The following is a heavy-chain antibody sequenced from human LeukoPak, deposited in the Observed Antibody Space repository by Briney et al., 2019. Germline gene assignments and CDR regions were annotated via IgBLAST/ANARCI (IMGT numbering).Heavy chain of an antibody. J-gene: IGHJ5*02. CDR2: IKQDGSEN. D-gene: IGHD3-3*01. V-gene: IGHV3-7*04. CDR3: ARGITIFGVAANWFDP. Sequence: GGSLRLSCAASGFTFSSYWMSWVRQAPGKGLEWVANIKQDGSENYYVDSVKGRFTISRDNTKNSLYLQMNSLRAEDTAVYYCARGITIFGVAANWFDPWGQGILVTVSS. CDR1: GFTFSSYW.